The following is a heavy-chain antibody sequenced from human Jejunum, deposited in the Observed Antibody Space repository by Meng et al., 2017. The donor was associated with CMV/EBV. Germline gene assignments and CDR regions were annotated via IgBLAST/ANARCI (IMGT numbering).Heavy chain of an antibody. D-gene: IGHD2/OR15-2a*01. J-gene: IGHJ4*02. CDR1: GGTFSTYD. CDR2: IIPAYGTT. CDR3: AIHPRRLLIPPPFDY. Sequence: QVQLVQPGADWKTPGSAVKVSCKASGGTFSTYDISWVRQAPGQGLEWMGGIIPAYGTTTYAPEFQGRVTITTVESTGTVYVELPTLGSEDTAVYYCAIHPRRLLIPPPFDYWGQGTLVTVSS. V-gene: IGHV1-69*05.